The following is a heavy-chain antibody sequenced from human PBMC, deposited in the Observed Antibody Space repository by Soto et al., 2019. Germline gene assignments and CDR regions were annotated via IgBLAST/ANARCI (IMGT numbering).Heavy chain of an antibody. CDR2: IYYSGST. V-gene: IGHV4-31*03. CDR1: GGSISSGGYY. J-gene: IGHJ4*02. CDR3: ASNAYTYYYGSGPYAY. Sequence: PSETLSLTCTVSGGSISSGGYYWSWIRQHPGKGLERIGYIYYSGSTYYNPSLKSRVTISVETSKNQFSLKLSSVTAADTAVYYCASNAYTYYYGSGPYAYWGQGTLVTVS. D-gene: IGHD3-10*01.